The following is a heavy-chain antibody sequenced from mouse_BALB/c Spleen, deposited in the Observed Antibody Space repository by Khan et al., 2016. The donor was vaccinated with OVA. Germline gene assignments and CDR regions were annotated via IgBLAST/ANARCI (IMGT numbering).Heavy chain of an antibody. J-gene: IGHJ3*01. V-gene: IGHV1S137*01. CDR3: ARGGGGDRFAY. CDR1: GYRFTDFT. Sequence: QIQLVQSGAVLVRPGVSVKISCKGSGYRFTDFTMHWVKQSHAKSLEWIGVISTYYGEASYNPKFKGKATMTVDKSSRKAYVELDRLTSEDSALYYCARGGGGDRFAYWGQGTLVTVSA. CDR2: ISTYYGEA.